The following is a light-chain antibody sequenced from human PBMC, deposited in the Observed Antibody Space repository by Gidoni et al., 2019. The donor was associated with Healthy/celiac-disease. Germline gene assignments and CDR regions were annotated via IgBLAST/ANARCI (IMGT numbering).Light chain of an antibody. Sequence: QSVLTQPPSVSGAPGQRVTISCTGSSANIGAGYDVHWYQQPPGTAPKLLIYGNSNRPSWVPDRFSGSKSGTSASLAITGLQAEDEADYYCQSYDSSLSGLGVFGGGTKLTVL. J-gene: IGLJ3*02. V-gene: IGLV1-40*01. CDR2: GNS. CDR1: SANIGAGYD. CDR3: QSYDSSLSGLGV.